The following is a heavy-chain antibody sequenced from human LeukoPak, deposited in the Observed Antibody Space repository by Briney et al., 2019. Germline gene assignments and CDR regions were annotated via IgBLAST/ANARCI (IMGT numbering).Heavy chain of an antibody. CDR2: INPNNGGT. D-gene: IGHD3-22*01. V-gene: IGHV1-2*02. J-gene: IGHJ4*02. Sequence: GASVNVSCTASVYTFTCYYMHWVRQAPGQGLEWMGWINPNNGGTNYAQKFQDRVTMTRDTSISTAYMELSRLRSDDTAVYYCARDQNYYDSSGYYGIDCWGQGTLVTVSS. CDR1: VYTFTCYY. CDR3: ARDQNYYDSSGYYGIDC.